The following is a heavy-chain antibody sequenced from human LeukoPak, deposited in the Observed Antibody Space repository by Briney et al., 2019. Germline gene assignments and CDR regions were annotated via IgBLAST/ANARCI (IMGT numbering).Heavy chain of an antibody. V-gene: IGHV5-51*01. CDR1: GNSFTRYW. CDR2: IYPGDSDT. Sequence: GESLKISCQGSGNSFTRYWIGWVRQMPGKGLEWMGIIYPGDSDTRYSPSFQGRVTVSADKSISTAYLQWSSLQASDTAMYYCARRMDTENENWFDPWGQGTLVTVSS. CDR3: ARRMDTENENWFDP. D-gene: IGHD5-18*01. J-gene: IGHJ5*02.